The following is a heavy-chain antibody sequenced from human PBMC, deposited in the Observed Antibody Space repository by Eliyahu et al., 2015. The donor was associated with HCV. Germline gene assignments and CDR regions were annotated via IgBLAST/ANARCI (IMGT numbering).Heavy chain of an antibody. CDR3: AGSITGTTVDY. D-gene: IGHD1-7*01. CDR1: GFTFSSYR. J-gene: IGHJ4*02. Sequence: EVQLVESGGGLVKPGGSLRLSCAASGFTFSSYRMNWVRQAPGKGLEWVSCISSSNSYIYYADSVKGRFTISRDNAKNSLYLQMNSLRAEDTAVYYCAGSITGTTVDYWGQGTLVTVSS. V-gene: IGHV3-21*01. CDR2: ISSSNSYI.